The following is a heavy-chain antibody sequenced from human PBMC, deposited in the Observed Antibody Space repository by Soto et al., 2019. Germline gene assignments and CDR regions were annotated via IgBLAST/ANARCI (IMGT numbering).Heavy chain of an antibody. Sequence: EVQLVESGGGCVQPGGSLRLSCAASGFTFSSYAMNWVRQAPGKGLEWVSAISGSGTGTYYADSVKGRFTISRDSSKNTLYLQMNSLRAEDTAVYYCAEKPTTGSYYFDFWGQGTLVTVSA. V-gene: IGHV3-23*04. CDR1: GFTFSSYA. J-gene: IGHJ4*02. CDR3: AEKPTTGSYYFDF. CDR2: ISGSGTGT. D-gene: IGHD2-15*01.